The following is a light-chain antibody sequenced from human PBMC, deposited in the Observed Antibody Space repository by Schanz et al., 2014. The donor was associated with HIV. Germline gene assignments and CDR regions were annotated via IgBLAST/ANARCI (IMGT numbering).Light chain of an antibody. Sequence: DIQMTQSPSSLSASVGDRVTITCRASQGLTGWLAWYQQKPGKAPKLLIYAASSLLSGVPSRFSGSGSGTEFTLTISGLQPDDFATYYCQQYNTLSRTFGPGTKVEIK. J-gene: IGKJ1*01. CDR1: QGLTGW. V-gene: IGKV1D-16*01. CDR3: QQYNTLSRT. CDR2: AAS.